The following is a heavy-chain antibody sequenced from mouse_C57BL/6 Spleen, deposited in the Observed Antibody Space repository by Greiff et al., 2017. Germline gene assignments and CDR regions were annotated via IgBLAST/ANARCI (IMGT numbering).Heavy chain of an antibody. Sequence: QVQLQQSGAELVKPGASVKMSCKASGYTFTTYPIEWMKQNHGKSLEWIGNFHPYNDDTKYNEKFKGKATLTVDTSSSTVYLELSRLTSDDSAVYYCARGGGYYGSSCDWYFDVWGTGTTVTVSS. CDR3: ARGGGYYGSSCDWYFDV. CDR2: FHPYNDDT. CDR1: GYTFTTYP. V-gene: IGHV1-47*01. D-gene: IGHD1-1*01. J-gene: IGHJ1*03.